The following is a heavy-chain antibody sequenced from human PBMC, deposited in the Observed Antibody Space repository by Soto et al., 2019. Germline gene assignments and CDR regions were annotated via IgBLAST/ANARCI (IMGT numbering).Heavy chain of an antibody. V-gene: IGHV4-30-4*01. CDR2: IYYSGST. CDR3: ARQDDYYDSSGYYYQGYFDY. D-gene: IGHD3-22*01. Sequence: SETLSLTCTVSGGSISSGDYYWSWIRQPPGKGLEWIGYIYYSGSTYYNPSLKSRVTISVDTSKNQFSLKLSSVTAADTAVYYCARQDDYYDSSGYYYQGYFDYWGQGTLVTVSS. J-gene: IGHJ4*02. CDR1: GGSISSGDYY.